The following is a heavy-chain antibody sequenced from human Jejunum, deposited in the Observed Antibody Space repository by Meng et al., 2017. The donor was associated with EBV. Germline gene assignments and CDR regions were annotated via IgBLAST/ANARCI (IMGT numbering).Heavy chain of an antibody. V-gene: IGHV3-21*01. D-gene: IGHD3-9*01. CDR3: ATQPHDPNYPAGYFDWPFDY. Sequence: EVHLEESGGGLVKPGGSLRLSCSASGVTFSPYTVTWVRQAPGKGPEWVASTSSLSDYIYYAGSVKGRFTISRDNARNSLYLQMNSLRAEDTALYYCATQPHDPNYPAGYFDWPFDYWGQGTLVTVSS. CDR2: TSSLSDYI. J-gene: IGHJ4*02. CDR1: GVTFSPYT.